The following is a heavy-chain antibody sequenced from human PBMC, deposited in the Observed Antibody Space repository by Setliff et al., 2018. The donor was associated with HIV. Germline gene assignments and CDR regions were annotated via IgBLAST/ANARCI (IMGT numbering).Heavy chain of an antibody. Sequence: SETLSLTCAVSGYSISSGYYWGWIRQPPGKGLEWIGSIYHSGSTYYNPSLKSRVTISVDTSKNQFSLRLNSVTAADTAVYFCAREEFPRLDYWGQGTLVTVSS. J-gene: IGHJ4*02. D-gene: IGHD3-10*01. CDR1: GYSISSGYY. CDR3: AREEFPRLDY. CDR2: IYHSGST. V-gene: IGHV4-38-2*02.